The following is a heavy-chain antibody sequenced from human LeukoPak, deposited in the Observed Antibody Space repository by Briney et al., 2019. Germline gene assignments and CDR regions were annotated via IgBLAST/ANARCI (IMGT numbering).Heavy chain of an antibody. Sequence: SETLSLTCTVSGGSISSSSYYWGWIRQPPGKGLEWIGSIYYSGSTYYNPSLKSRVTISVDTSKNQFSLKLSSVTAADTAVYYCARGYCSGGSCYFHYYYMDVWGKGTTVTVSS. CDR2: IYYSGST. CDR3: ARGYCSGGSCYFHYYYMDV. J-gene: IGHJ6*03. CDR1: GGSISSSSYY. D-gene: IGHD2-15*01. V-gene: IGHV4-39*01.